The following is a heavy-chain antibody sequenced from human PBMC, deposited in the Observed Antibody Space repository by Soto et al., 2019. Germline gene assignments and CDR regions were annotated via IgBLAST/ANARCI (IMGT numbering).Heavy chain of an antibody. Sequence: SETLSLTCTVSGGSISSGGYYWSWIRQHPGKGLEWIGYIYYSGSTYYNPSLKSRVTISVDTSKNQFSLKLSSVTAADTAVYYCARDARFYCSSTSCYSVWGQGTLVTVPS. CDR3: ARDARFYCSSTSCYSV. CDR1: GGSISSGGYY. J-gene: IGHJ4*02. V-gene: IGHV4-31*03. CDR2: IYYSGST. D-gene: IGHD2-2*01.